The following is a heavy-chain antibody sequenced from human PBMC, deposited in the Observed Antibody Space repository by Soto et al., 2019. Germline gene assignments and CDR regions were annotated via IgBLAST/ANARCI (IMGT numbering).Heavy chain of an antibody. J-gene: IGHJ5*02. CDR1: GGSISSSNW. CDR2: IYHSGST. D-gene: IGHD2-2*01. CDR3: ARQQDIVVVPAGLGNWFDP. V-gene: IGHV4-4*02. Sequence: PSETLSLTCAVSGGSISSSNWWSWVRQPPGKGPEWIGEIYHSGSTNYNPSLKSRVTISVDKSKNQFSLKLSSVTAADTAVYYCARQQDIVVVPAGLGNWFDPWGQGTLVTVSS.